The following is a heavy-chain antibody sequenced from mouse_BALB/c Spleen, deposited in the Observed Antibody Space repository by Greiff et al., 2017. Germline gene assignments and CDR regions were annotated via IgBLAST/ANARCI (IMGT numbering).Heavy chain of an antibody. CDR3: ARHGCDYDEDYYAMDY. V-gene: IGHV5-6*01. J-gene: IGHJ4*01. Sequence: EVQVVESGGDLVKPGGSLKLSCAASGFTFSSYGMSWVRQTPDKRLEWVATISSGGSYTYYPDSVKGRFTISRDNAKNTLYLQMSSLKSEDTAMYYCARHGCDYDEDYYAMDYWGQGTSVTVSS. D-gene: IGHD2-4*01. CDR1: GFTFSSYG. CDR2: ISSGGSYT.